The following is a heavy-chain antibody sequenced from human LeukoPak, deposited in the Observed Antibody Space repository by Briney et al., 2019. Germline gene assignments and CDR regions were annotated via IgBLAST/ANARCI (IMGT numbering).Heavy chain of an antibody. V-gene: IGHV3-23*01. CDR2: INGSGVNT. J-gene: IGHJ4*02. CDR1: GFSFSSYG. CDR3: ARGVYSSGYICHFFDY. D-gene: IGHD6-19*01. Sequence: GGSLRLSCKASGFSFSSYGMSWVRQAPGKGLEWVSGINGSGVNTYYADSVKGRFTISRDNSKNTLYLQMNSLRAEDTAVYYCARGVYSSGYICHFFDYWGQGTLVPVFS.